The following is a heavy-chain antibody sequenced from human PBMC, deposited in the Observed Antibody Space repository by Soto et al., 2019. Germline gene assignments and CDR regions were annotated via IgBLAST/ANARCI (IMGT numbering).Heavy chain of an antibody. Sequence: ASVKVSCKGSGYTFTSYGISWVRQAPGQGLEWMGWISAYNGNTNYAQKLQGRVTMTTDTSTSTAYMELRSLRSDDTAVYYCARDQGYCSGGSCPDWFDPWGQGTLVTVSS. CDR3: ARDQGYCSGGSCPDWFDP. D-gene: IGHD2-15*01. V-gene: IGHV1-18*01. J-gene: IGHJ5*02. CDR1: GYTFTSYG. CDR2: ISAYNGNT.